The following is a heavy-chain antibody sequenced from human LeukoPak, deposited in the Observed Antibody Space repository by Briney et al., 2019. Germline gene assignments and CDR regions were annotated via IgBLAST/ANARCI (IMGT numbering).Heavy chain of an antibody. D-gene: IGHD5-12*01. V-gene: IGHV3-30-3*01. CDR2: ISYDGSNK. J-gene: IGHJ4*02. Sequence: GRSLRLSCAASGITLSSYDMHWVRQAPGKALEWVAVISYDGSNKDYADSVKGRFTISRDNSKNTLYLQMNSLRAEDTAVYYCAKDPFFSGYGKITVTPDYWGQGTLVTVSS. CDR3: AKDPFFSGYGKITVTPDY. CDR1: GITLSSYD.